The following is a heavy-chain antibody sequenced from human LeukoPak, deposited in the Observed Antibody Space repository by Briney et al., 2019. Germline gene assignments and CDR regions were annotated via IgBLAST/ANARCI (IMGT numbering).Heavy chain of an antibody. CDR3: AKDYGYYSSYYYGMDV. CDR2: VSYDGRNK. CDR1: GFTFSSSG. Sequence: GGSLRLSCAASGFTFSSSGMHWVRQAPGKGLEWVAVVSYDGRNKYYADSVKGRFTISRDNSKNTLYMQMNSLRAEDTAVYYCAKDYGYYSSYYYGMDVWGQGTTITVSS. D-gene: IGHD4-11*01. J-gene: IGHJ6*02. V-gene: IGHV3-30*18.